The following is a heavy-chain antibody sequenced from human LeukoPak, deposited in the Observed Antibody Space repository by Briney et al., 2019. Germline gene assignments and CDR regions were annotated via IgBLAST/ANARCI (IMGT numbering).Heavy chain of an antibody. CDR2: IKQDGSEK. Sequence: TGGSLRLSCAASGFPFSSYWMSWVRQAPGKGLEWVANIKQDGSEKYYVDSVKGRFTISRDNAKNSLYLQMNSLRAEDTAVYYCARDKKVVVAATVFDYWGQGTLVTVSS. CDR1: GFPFSSYW. J-gene: IGHJ4*02. V-gene: IGHV3-7*01. CDR3: ARDKKVVVAATVFDY. D-gene: IGHD2-15*01.